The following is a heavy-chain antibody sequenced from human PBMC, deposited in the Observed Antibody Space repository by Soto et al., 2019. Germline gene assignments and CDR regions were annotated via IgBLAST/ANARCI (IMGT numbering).Heavy chain of an antibody. CDR2: IWYDGSNK. Sequence: GGSLRLSCAASGFTFSSYGMHWVRQAPGKGLEWVAVIWYDGSNKYYADSVKGRFTISRDNSKNTLYLQMNSLRAEDTAVYYCARDPYYYDSSGYYPPNYYYGMDVWGQGTTVTVSS. D-gene: IGHD3-22*01. V-gene: IGHV3-33*01. CDR3: ARDPYYYDSSGYYPPNYYYGMDV. CDR1: GFTFSSYG. J-gene: IGHJ6*02.